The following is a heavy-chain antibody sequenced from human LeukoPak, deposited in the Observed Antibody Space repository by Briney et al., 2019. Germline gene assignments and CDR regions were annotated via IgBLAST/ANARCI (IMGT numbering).Heavy chain of an antibody. CDR3: ARGVVGATTGAYSFDY. V-gene: IGHV1-69*01. Sequence: SVTVSCTASGGTFSSYAISWVRQAPGQGLEWMGGIIPIFGTANYAPKFQGRITIIADESTSTAYMELSSLRSEDTAVYYCARGVVGATTGAYSFDYRGRGTLVTVSS. D-gene: IGHD1-26*01. CDR1: GGTFSSYA. J-gene: IGHJ4*02. CDR2: IIPIFGTA.